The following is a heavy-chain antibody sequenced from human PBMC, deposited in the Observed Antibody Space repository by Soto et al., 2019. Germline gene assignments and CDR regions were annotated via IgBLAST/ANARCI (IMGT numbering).Heavy chain of an antibody. V-gene: IGHV4-30-4*01. CDR1: GGSISSGDYY. CDR2: IYYSGST. Sequence: LSLTCTVSGGSISSGDYYWSWIRQPPGKGLEWIGYIYYSGSTYYNPSLKSRVTISVDTSKNQFSLKLSSVTAADTAVYYCARGVTTVTTFDYSGQGTLVTVSS. D-gene: IGHD4-17*01. CDR3: ARGVTTVTTFDY. J-gene: IGHJ4*02.